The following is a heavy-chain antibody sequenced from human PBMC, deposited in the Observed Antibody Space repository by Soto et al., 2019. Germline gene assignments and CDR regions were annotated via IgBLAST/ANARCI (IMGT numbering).Heavy chain of an antibody. J-gene: IGHJ3*02. CDR2: LSAYNGNT. CDR3: ARQRADIVVVVGAVYDAFDI. D-gene: IGHD2-15*01. CDR1: GYTFTSYG. V-gene: IGHV1-18*04. Sequence: QVQLVQSGAEVKKPGASVKVSCKASGYTFTSYGISWVRQAPGQGLEWMGWLSAYNGNTNYAQKLQGRVTMTTDTPTSTAYMELSSLGADDTALYYCARQRADIVVVVGAVYDAFDIWGQGTMVTVSS.